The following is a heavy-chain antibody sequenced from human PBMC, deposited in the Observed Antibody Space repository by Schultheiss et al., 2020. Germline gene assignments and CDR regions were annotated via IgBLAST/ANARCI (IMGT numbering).Heavy chain of an antibody. CDR3: VRGTGYCSGGSCYTFDY. CDR1: GGSISSGGYY. D-gene: IGHD2-15*01. V-gene: IGHV4-31*03. CDR2: IYYSGST. Sequence: SETLSLTCTVSGGSISSGGYYWSWIRQHPGKGLEWIGYIYYSGSTYYNPSLKSRVTISVDTSKNQFSLKLSSVTAADTAVYYCVRGTGYCSGGSCYTFDYWGQGPLGNVFS. J-gene: IGHJ4*02.